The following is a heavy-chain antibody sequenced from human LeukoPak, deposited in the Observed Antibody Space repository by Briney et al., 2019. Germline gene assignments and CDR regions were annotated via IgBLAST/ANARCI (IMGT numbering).Heavy chain of an antibody. J-gene: IGHJ4*02. V-gene: IGHV3-23*01. CDR1: GFTFSSYA. D-gene: IGHD3-10*01. Sequence: GGSLRLSCAASGFTFSSYAMSWVRQAPGKGLEWLSAISGNGGTTYYADSVKGRFTISRDNSKNTLYLQMNSLRAEDTAVYYCAKPRDYYGPFAYWGQGTLVTVSS. CDR2: ISGNGGTT. CDR3: AKPRDYYGPFAY.